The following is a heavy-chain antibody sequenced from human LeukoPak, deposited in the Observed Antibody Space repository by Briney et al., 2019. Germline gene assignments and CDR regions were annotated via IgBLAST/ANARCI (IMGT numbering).Heavy chain of an antibody. J-gene: IGHJ4*01. CDR3: TNNNVATKFDY. Sequence: PGGSLRLSCAASGFTFTSYSMSWVRQAPGKGLEWVSAVSGSGGSTYYADSVKGRFTISRDNSKNTLYLQMNSLRAEDTAVYYCTNNNVATKFDYWGHGTLVTVSS. D-gene: IGHD5-12*01. CDR2: VSGSGGST. CDR1: GFTFTSYS. V-gene: IGHV3-23*01.